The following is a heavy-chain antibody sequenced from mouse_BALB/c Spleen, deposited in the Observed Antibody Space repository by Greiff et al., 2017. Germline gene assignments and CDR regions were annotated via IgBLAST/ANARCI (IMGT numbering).Heavy chain of an antibody. V-gene: IGHV3-8*02. D-gene: IGHD1-1*01. J-gene: IGHJ2*01. CDR1: GDSITSGY. CDR3: ARGDYGSSSYFDY. CDR2: ISYSGST. Sequence: VQLQQSGPSLVKPSQTLSLTCSVTGDSITSGYWNWIRKFPGNKLEYMGYISYSGSTYYNPSLKSRISITRDTSKNQYYLQLNSVTTEDTATYYCARGDYGSSSYFDYWGQGTTLTVSS.